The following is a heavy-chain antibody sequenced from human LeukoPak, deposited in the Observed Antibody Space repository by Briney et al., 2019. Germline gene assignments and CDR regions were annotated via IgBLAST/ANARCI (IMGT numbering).Heavy chain of an antibody. J-gene: IGHJ4*02. V-gene: IGHV3-74*01. CDR2: INPAGSVT. CDR3: SRDFVGDEDY. D-gene: IGHD3-16*01. Sequence: GGSLRLSCSASGFTISSYWMHWVRQAPGKGLVWVSRINPAGSVTNHADAVRARFPIYRDPATNTLYLEMHSLRAEDTAVYYCSRDFVGDEDYWGQGTLVTVSS. CDR1: GFTISSYW.